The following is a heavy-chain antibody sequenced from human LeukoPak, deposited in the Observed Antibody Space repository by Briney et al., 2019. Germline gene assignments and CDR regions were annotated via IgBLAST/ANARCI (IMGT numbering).Heavy chain of an antibody. D-gene: IGHD2-21*01. CDR2: INVGGSTT. CDR3: AKHRLFTRDFDY. Sequence: PGGSLRLSCAGSGFTFNTYAMGWVRQAPGRGLEWVSDINVGGSTTNYADSVKGRFTISRDNSKNILYLQMSSLRAEDTADYYCAKHRLFTRDFDYWGQGTRVTVSS. V-gene: IGHV3-23*01. J-gene: IGHJ4*02. CDR1: GFTFNTYA.